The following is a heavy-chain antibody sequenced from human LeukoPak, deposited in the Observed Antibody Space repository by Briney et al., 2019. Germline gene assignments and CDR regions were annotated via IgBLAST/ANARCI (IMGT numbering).Heavy chain of an antibody. CDR3: ARSDYDILTEEAGWFDP. CDR1: GGSISGSSYY. CDR2: IYYSGST. Sequence: PSETLSLTCTVSGGSISGSSYYWGWIRQPPGKGLEWIGSIYYSGSTYYNPSLKSRVTISVDTSKNQFSLKLSSVTAADTAVYYCARSDYDILTEEAGWFDPWGQGTLVTVSS. V-gene: IGHV4-39*01. J-gene: IGHJ5*02. D-gene: IGHD3-9*01.